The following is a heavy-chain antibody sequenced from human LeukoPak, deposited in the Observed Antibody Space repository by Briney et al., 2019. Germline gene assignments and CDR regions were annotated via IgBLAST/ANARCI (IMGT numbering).Heavy chain of an antibody. CDR2: ISGSGGST. CDR1: GFTFSSYA. CDR3: AKRLIAARPWDDAFDI. V-gene: IGHV3-23*01. Sequence: GGTLRLSCAASGFTFSSYAMSWVRQAPGKGLEWVSAISGSGGSTYYADSVKGRFTISRDNSKNTLYLQMNSLRAEDTAVYYCAKRLIAARPWDDAFDIWGQGTMVTVSS. J-gene: IGHJ3*02. D-gene: IGHD6-6*01.